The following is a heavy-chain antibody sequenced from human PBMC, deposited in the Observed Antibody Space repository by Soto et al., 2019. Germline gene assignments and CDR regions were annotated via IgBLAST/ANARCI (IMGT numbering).Heavy chain of an antibody. CDR3: ARAMVRGVIRGMDV. V-gene: IGHV3-7*05. D-gene: IGHD3-10*01. CDR1: GFTFSSYW. J-gene: IGHJ6*02. CDR2: IKQDGSEK. Sequence: GGSLRLSCAASGFTFSSYWMSWVRQAPGKGLEWVANIKQDGSEKYYVDSVKGRFTISRDNAKNSLYLQMNSLRAEDTAVYYCARAMVRGVIRGMDVWGQGTTVTVSS.